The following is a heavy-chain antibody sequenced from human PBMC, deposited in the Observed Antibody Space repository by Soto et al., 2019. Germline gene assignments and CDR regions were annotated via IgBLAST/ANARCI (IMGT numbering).Heavy chain of an antibody. CDR2: TSYDGSKK. CDR1: GFTFRSYA. Sequence: QVQLVESGGGVVQPGKSLRLSCVASGFTFRSYAMHWVRQAPGQGLEWVAFTSYDGSKKDYAESVKGRFTVSRRNFENNLYLEMNSLRPEVTAVYYCAKDGKAHCSGGPCSSGWFDSWGHGTQVTVSS. J-gene: IGHJ5*01. V-gene: IGHV3-30*18. D-gene: IGHD2-15*01. CDR3: AKDGKAHCSGGPCSSGWFDS.